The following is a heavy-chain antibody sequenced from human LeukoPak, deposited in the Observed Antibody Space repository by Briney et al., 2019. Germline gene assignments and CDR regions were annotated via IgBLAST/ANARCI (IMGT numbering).Heavy chain of an antibody. V-gene: IGHV3-33*01. J-gene: IGHJ4*02. CDR2: IWYDGNNK. Sequence: GGSLRLSCAASGFTFSSHGMHWVRQAPGKGLEGVAVIWYDGNNKYYADSVKGRFTISRDNSKNTLYLQMNSLRAEDTAVYYCARSTSSEYDIYHFDCWGQGTLVTVSS. CDR3: ARSTSSEYDIYHFDC. CDR1: GFTFSSHG. D-gene: IGHD3-9*01.